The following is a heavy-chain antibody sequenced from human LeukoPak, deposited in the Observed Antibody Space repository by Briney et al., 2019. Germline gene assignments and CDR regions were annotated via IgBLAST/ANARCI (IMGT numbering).Heavy chain of an antibody. Sequence: PGGSLRLSCAASGFTFSDYYMSWIRQAPGKGLEWVSYISSSGSTIYYADSVKGRFTISRDNAENSLYLQMNSLRAEDTAVYYCARSIARFWSGLDYWGQGTLVTVSS. CDR2: ISSSGSTI. J-gene: IGHJ4*02. V-gene: IGHV3-11*01. CDR3: ARSIARFWSGLDY. D-gene: IGHD3-3*01. CDR1: GFTFSDYY.